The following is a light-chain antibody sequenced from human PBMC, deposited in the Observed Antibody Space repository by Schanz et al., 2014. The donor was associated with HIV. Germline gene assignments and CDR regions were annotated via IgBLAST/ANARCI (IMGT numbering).Light chain of an antibody. CDR1: SSDIGSNT. CDR3: AAWDDSLNNWV. J-gene: IGLJ3*02. Sequence: QSVLTQPPSASGTPGQRVTISCSGSSSDIGSNTVHWYQQLPGTAPKLLIYSNDQRPSGVPDRFFGSRSGTSASLDITGLQSEDEADYYCAAWDDSLNNWVFGGGTKLTVL. CDR2: SND. V-gene: IGLV1-44*01.